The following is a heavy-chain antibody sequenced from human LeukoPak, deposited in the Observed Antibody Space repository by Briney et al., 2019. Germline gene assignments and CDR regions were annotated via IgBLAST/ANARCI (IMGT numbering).Heavy chain of an antibody. D-gene: IGHD2-8*01. CDR3: ARGDPLMYYYYYGMDV. V-gene: IGHV1-8*01. CDR1: GYTFTSYD. Sequence: AASVEVSCKASGYTFTSYDINWVRQATGQGLEWMGWMNPNSGNTGYAQKFQGRVTMTRNTSISTAYMELSSLRSEDTAVYYCARGDPLMYYYYYGMDVWGQGTTVTVSS. CDR2: MNPNSGNT. J-gene: IGHJ6*02.